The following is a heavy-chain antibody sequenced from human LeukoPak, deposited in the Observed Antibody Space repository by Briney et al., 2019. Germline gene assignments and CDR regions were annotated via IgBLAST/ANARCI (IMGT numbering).Heavy chain of an antibody. Sequence: SETLSLTCTVSGGSISSSSYYWGWIRQPAGKGLEWIGRIYTSGSTNYNPSLKSRVTISVDTSKNQFSLKLSSVTAADTAVYYCARHPYSSGWYSYWGQGTLVTVSP. CDR2: IYTSGST. CDR1: GGSISSSSYY. J-gene: IGHJ4*02. D-gene: IGHD6-19*01. V-gene: IGHV4-61*02. CDR3: ARHPYSSGWYSY.